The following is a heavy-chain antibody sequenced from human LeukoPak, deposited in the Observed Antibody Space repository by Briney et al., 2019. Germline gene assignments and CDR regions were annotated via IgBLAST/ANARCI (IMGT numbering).Heavy chain of an antibody. Sequence: ASVKVSCKASGYTFTDYYMHWVRQAPGQGLEWMGWINPNSGGTKYAQKFEGRVTMTRDTSISTAYMELSRVTSDDTAVYYCARGGIRTAASKFDYWGQGTLVIVSS. J-gene: IGHJ4*02. CDR2: INPNSGGT. CDR3: ARGGIRTAASKFDY. D-gene: IGHD6-13*01. CDR1: GYTFTDYY. V-gene: IGHV1-2*02.